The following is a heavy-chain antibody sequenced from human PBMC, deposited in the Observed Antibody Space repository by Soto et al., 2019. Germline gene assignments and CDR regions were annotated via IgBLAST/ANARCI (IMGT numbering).Heavy chain of an antibody. CDR2: INPSGGST. J-gene: IGHJ4*02. D-gene: IGHD3-10*01. CDR1: GYTFSTYY. CDR3: ARGGPPIDY. Sequence: GASVKVSCKASGYTFSTYYMHWVRQAPGQGYEWMGIINPSGGSTTYAQKFQGRVTMTRDTSASTAYMELSSLRSEDTAVYYCARGGPPIDYWGQGTLVTVSS. V-gene: IGHV1-46*01.